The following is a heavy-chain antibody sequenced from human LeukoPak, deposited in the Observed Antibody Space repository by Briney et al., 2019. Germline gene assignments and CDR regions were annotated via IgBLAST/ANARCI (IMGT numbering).Heavy chain of an antibody. J-gene: IGHJ3*02. CDR1: GFTVSSNY. CDR2: IYSGGST. CDR3: ARAKQDVWLDAFDI. V-gene: IGHV3-66*02. D-gene: IGHD5-24*01. Sequence: PGGSLRLSCAASGFTVSSNYMSWVRQAPGKGLEWVSVIYSGGSTYYADSVKGRFTISRDNSKNTLYLQMNSLRAADTAVYYCARAKQDVWLDAFDIWGQGTMVTVSS.